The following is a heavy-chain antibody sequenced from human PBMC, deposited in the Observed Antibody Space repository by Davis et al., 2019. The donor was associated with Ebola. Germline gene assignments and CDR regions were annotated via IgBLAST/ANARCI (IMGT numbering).Heavy chain of an antibody. CDR3: ARDLGRFGELLYDWFDP. CDR1: GGTFTSYY. Sequence: ASVKVSCKASGGTFTSYYMHWVRQAPGQGLEWMGIINPSGGSTSYAQKFQGRVTMTRDTSTSTVYMELSSLRSEDTAVYYCARDLGRFGELLYDWFDPWGQGTLVTVSS. J-gene: IGHJ5*02. CDR2: INPSGGST. V-gene: IGHV1-46*01. D-gene: IGHD3-10*01.